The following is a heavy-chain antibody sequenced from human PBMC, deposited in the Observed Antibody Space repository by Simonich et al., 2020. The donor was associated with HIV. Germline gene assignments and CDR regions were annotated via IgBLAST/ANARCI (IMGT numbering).Heavy chain of an antibody. J-gene: IGHJ4*02. D-gene: IGHD2-2*01. Sequence: EVQLVQSGAEVKKPGESLKISCKGSGFSFSSYWIACVRQMPGKGLAWMGIIYLGDADTRYSPSFQGQVTMSADTSISTAYLQWSSLKASDTAMYYCVRRQPRTYNFDYWGQGTLVTVSS. CDR2: IYLGDADT. CDR1: GFSFSSYW. CDR3: VRRQPRTYNFDY. V-gene: IGHV5-51*01.